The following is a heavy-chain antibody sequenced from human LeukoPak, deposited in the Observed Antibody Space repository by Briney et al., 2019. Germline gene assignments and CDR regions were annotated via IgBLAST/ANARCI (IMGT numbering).Heavy chain of an antibody. CDR1: GFTFSSYA. D-gene: IGHD6-19*01. V-gene: IGHV3-30-3*01. J-gene: IGHJ4*02. CDR2: ISYDGSNK. CDR3: AREFRVYSSGPY. Sequence: GRSLRLSCAASGFTFSSYAMHWVRQAPGKGLEWVAVISYDGSNKYYADSVKGRFTISRDNSKNTLCLQMNSLRAEDTAVYYCAREFRVYSSGPYWGQGTLVTVSS.